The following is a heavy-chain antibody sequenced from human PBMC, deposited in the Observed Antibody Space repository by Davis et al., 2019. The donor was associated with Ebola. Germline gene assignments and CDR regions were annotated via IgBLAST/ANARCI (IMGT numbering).Heavy chain of an antibody. CDR3: ARDRKYYYDSSGYWRDAFDI. V-gene: IGHV3-23*01. J-gene: IGHJ3*02. D-gene: IGHD3-22*01. CDR1: GFTFSSYA. Sequence: PGGSLRLSCAASGFTFSSYAMSWVRQAPGKGLEWVSAISGSGGSTYYADSVKGRFTISRDNAKNSLYLQMNSLRDEDTAVYYCARDRKYYYDSSGYWRDAFDIWGQGTMVTVSS. CDR2: ISGSGGST.